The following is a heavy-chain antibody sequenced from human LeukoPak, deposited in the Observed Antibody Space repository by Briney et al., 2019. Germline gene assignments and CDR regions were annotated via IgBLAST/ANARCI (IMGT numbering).Heavy chain of an antibody. J-gene: IGHJ5*02. Sequence: GGSLRLSCAASGFTFSSYWMSWVRQAPGKGLEWVANIKQDGTEKYYVDSVKGRFTISRGNAKNSLYLQMNSLRAEDTAVYYCARDGVKYCSGGSCHNWFDPWGQGTLVTVSS. CDR1: GFTFSSYW. D-gene: IGHD2-15*01. V-gene: IGHV3-7*01. CDR2: IKQDGTEK. CDR3: ARDGVKYCSGGSCHNWFDP.